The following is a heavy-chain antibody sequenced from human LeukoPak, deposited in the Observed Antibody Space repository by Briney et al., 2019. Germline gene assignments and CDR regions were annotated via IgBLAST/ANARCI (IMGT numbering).Heavy chain of an antibody. Sequence: ASVKVSCKASGYTFIGYYMHWVRQAPGQGLEWMGWINPNSGGTNYAQKFQGRVTMTRDTSISTAYIDLNRLRSDDTAVYYCARDNSCSSSSCGNSYMDVWGKGTTVTVSS. CDR1: GYTFIGYY. J-gene: IGHJ6*03. CDR3: ARDNSCSSSSCGNSYMDV. V-gene: IGHV1-2*02. CDR2: INPNSGGT. D-gene: IGHD2-15*01.